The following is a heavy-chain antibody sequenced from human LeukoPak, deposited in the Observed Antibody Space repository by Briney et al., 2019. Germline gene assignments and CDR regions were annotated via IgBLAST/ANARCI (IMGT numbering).Heavy chain of an antibody. Sequence: PGRSLRLSCTASGFTFGDYAMSWVRQAPGKGLEWVGFIRSKAYGGTTEYAASVKGRFTISRDDSKSIAYLQMNSLKTEDTAVYYCTSLALSGWYGALDYWGQGTLVTVSS. D-gene: IGHD6-19*01. CDR3: TSLALSGWYGALDY. V-gene: IGHV3-49*04. CDR2: IRSKAYGGTT. CDR1: GFTFGDYA. J-gene: IGHJ4*02.